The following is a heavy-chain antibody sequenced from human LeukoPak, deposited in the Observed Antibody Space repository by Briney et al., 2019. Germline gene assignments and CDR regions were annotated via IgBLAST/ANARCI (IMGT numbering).Heavy chain of an antibody. Sequence: AGGSLRLSCAASGYTFSSYAMAWVRQAPGKGLGWASTITDSSRSTYYADSVKGRFAISRDNYKNTLYLQMNSLRAEDTAVYYCAKDKAAWGSGEYFDYWGQGTLVTVSS. CDR3: AKDKAAWGSGEYFDY. V-gene: IGHV3-23*01. CDR1: GYTFSSYA. J-gene: IGHJ4*02. CDR2: ITDSSRST. D-gene: IGHD7-27*01.